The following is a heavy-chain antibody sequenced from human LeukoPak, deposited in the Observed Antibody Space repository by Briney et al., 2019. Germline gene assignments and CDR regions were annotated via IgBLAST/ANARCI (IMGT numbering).Heavy chain of an antibody. CDR1: GFTFSSYW. CDR3: ANSKGGGNFDY. Sequence: GGSLRLSCAASGFTFSSYWMSWVRQAPGKGLEWVANIKQDGSEKYYVDSVKGRFTISRDNAKNSLYPQMNSLRAEDTAVYYCANSKGGGNFDYWGQGTLVTVSS. D-gene: IGHD3-16*01. V-gene: IGHV3-7*01. CDR2: IKQDGSEK. J-gene: IGHJ4*02.